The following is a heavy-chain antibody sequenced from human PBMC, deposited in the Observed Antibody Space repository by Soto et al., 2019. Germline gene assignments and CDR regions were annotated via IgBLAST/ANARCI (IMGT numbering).Heavy chain of an antibody. CDR2: INPSGGTT. CDR3: ARDTSSWYRVDY. CDR1: GYTFTSYN. D-gene: IGHD6-13*01. J-gene: IGHJ4*02. V-gene: IGHV1-46*01. Sequence: ASVKVSCEASGYTFTSYNMHCVRQAPGQGLEWMGIINPSGGTTSYAQKFQGRVTMTRDTSTSTVYMELSSLRSEDTAIYYCARDTSSWYRVDYWGQGTLVTVSS.